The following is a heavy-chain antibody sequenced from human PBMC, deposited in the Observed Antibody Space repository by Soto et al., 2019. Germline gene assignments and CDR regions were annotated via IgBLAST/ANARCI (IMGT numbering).Heavy chain of an antibody. CDR2: IIPIFGTA. CDR3: ARTPYSSSWYVLRYGMDV. Sequence: SVKVSCKASGGTFSSYAISWVRQAPGQGLEWMGGIIPIFGTANYAQKFQGRVTITADESTSTAYMELSSLRSEDTAVYYCARTPYSSSWYVLRYGMDVWGQGTTVTVS. CDR1: GGTFSSYA. V-gene: IGHV1-69*13. D-gene: IGHD6-13*01. J-gene: IGHJ6*02.